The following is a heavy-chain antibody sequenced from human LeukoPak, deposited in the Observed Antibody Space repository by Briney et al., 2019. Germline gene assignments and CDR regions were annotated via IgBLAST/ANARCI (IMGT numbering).Heavy chain of an antibody. D-gene: IGHD1-26*01. CDR1: GASVSSASY. J-gene: IGHJ5*02. CDR2: IYNGVNT. CDR3: ARSRAFNSGAFDP. V-gene: IGHV4-61*01. Sequence: SETLSLACTVSGASVSSASYWTWIRQPPGKGVEWIAHIYNGVNTNYNPSLKSRVTISVDTSKNQFSLRLNSVTAADTAVYYCARSRAFNSGAFDPWGQGSLVTVSS.